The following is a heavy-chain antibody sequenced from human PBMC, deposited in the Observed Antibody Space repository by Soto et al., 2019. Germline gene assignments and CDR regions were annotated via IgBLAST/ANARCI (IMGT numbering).Heavy chain of an antibody. V-gene: IGHV4-31*03. CDR2: IYYSGSS. CDR1: GGSISSGGYY. CDR3: ARDSPRNWFDP. Sequence: QVQLQESGPGLVKPSQTLSLTCTVSGGSISSGGYYWSWIRQHPGKGLEWIGYIYYSGSSYYNPTLKSRVTIAVDTSKNQFSLKLSSVTAADTAVYYCARDSPRNWFDPWGQGTLVTVSS. D-gene: IGHD6-6*01. J-gene: IGHJ5*02.